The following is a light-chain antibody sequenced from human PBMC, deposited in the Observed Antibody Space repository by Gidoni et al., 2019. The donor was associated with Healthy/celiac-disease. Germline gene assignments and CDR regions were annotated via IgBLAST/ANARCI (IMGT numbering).Light chain of an antibody. CDR3: QQYGSSPLT. Sequence: VFTQSPGTLSLSPGERATLSCSASQSVSSSYLAWYQQKPGQAPRLLIYGASSRATGIPDRFSGSGSGTDFTLTISRLEPEDFAVYYCQQYGSSPLTFGQGTKVEIK. V-gene: IGKV3-20*01. CDR1: QSVSSSY. CDR2: GAS. J-gene: IGKJ1*01.